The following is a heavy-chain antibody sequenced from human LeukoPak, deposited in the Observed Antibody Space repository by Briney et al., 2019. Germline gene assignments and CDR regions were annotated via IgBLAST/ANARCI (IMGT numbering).Heavy chain of an antibody. CDR1: GFTFSSYG. J-gene: IGHJ4*02. V-gene: IGHV3-30*02. Sequence: PGGSLRLSCAASGFTFSSYGMHWVRQAPGKGLEWVAFIRYDGSNKYYADSVKGRFTISRDNSKNTLYLQMNSLRAEDTAVYYCARSQDFWTHFDYWGQGTLVTVSS. CDR3: ARSQDFWTHFDY. D-gene: IGHD3/OR15-3a*01. CDR2: IRYDGSNK.